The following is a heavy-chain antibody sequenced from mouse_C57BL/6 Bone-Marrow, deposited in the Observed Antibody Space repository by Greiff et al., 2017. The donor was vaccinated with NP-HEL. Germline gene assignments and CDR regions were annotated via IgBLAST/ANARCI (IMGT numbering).Heavy chain of an antibody. CDR3: ARGGDGPYAMDY. Sequence: EVQLKESGPELVKPGASVKMSCKASGYTFTDYNMHWVKQSHGKSLEWIGYINPNNGGTSYNQKFKGKATLTVNKSSSTAYMELRSLTSEDSAVYYCARGGDGPYAMDYWGQGTSVTVSS. J-gene: IGHJ4*01. CDR1: GYTFTDYN. D-gene: IGHD2-3*01. CDR2: INPNNGGT. V-gene: IGHV1-22*01.